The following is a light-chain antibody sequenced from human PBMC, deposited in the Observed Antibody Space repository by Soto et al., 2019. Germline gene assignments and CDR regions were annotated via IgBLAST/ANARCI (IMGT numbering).Light chain of an antibody. CDR2: GAS. CDR3: QQYGSVASWR. CDR1: QSVSSSY. J-gene: IGKJ4*02. Sequence: EYVLTEAPGTLYAPPPDIANLSFRAIQSVSSSYLAWYQQKPGQAPRLLIYGASSRATGIQDRFSGSGSGTDFTLTISSLEPEDFAMYYCQQYGSVASWRFGEGTKVEFK. V-gene: IGKV3-20*01.